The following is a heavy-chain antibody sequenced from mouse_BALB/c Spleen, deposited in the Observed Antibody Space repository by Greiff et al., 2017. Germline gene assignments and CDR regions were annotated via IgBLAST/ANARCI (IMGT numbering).Heavy chain of an antibody. D-gene: IGHD2-14*01. CDR2: INPSTGYT. Sequence: VQLQQSGAELAKPGASVKMSCKASGYTFTSYWMHWVKQRPGQGLEWIGYINPSTGYTEYNQKFKDKATLTADKSSSTAYRQLSSLTSEDSAVYYCARSGRYDEGAQAWFAYWGQGTLVTVSA. CDR3: ARSGRYDEGAQAWFAY. CDR1: GYTFTSYW. J-gene: IGHJ3*01. V-gene: IGHV1-7*01.